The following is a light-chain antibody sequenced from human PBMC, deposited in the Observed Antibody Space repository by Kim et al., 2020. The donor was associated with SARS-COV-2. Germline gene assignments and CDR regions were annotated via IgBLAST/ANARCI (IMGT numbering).Light chain of an antibody. V-gene: IGLV3-19*01. CDR2: GKN. Sequence: ALGQTVRITCQGDSLRSYDASWYQQKPGQAPVLVIYGKNNRPSGIPDRLSGSSSGNTASLTITGAQAEDEADYFCNSRDSSGNHWVFGGGTNLTVL. J-gene: IGLJ3*02. CDR3: NSRDSSGNHWV. CDR1: SLRSYD.